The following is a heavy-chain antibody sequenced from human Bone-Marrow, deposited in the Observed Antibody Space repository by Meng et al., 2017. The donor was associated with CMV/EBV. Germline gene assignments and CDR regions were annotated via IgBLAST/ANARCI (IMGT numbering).Heavy chain of an antibody. CDR1: GYDFNTYA. J-gene: IGHJ5*02. CDR3: ARDPIFGVVPANWFDP. V-gene: IGHV1-18*04. D-gene: IGHD3-3*01. CDR2: TSIYKGDS. Sequence: ASVKVSCKASGYDFNTYAMTWVRQAPGQGLEWMGWTSIYKGDSSLAKKFQGRVTMTRDTSISTAYMELSRLRSDDTAVYYCARDPIFGVVPANWFDPWGQGTLVTVSS.